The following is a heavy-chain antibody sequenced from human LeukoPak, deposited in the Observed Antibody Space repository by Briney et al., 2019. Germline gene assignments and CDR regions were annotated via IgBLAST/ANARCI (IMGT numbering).Heavy chain of an antibody. V-gene: IGHV3-48*02. CDR2: ISDSTSSK. CDR1: RFTFSSYG. Sequence: GGSLRLSCAASRFTFSSYGMNWVRQALGKGLEWVSYISDSTSSKYYADSVKGRFTISRDNAKNSLYLQMNSLRDEDTAVYYCARDPYYYDSSGYYSTDYWGQGTLVTVSS. D-gene: IGHD3-22*01. CDR3: ARDPYYYDSSGYYSTDY. J-gene: IGHJ4*02.